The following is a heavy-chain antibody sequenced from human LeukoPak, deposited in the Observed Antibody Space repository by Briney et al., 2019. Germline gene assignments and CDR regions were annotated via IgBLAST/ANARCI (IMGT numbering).Heavy chain of an antibody. CDR2: IYSSGIT. D-gene: IGHD3-16*01. J-gene: IGHJ4*02. CDR3: ARRIASAYALDS. CDR1: GGSISGAY. Sequence: SETLSLTCTVSGGSISGAYWSWIRQPPGKGLEWIGYIYSSGITNYNPSLKSRVTMSVDTSKNQFSLNLSSVTAADTAVYYCARRIASAYALDSWGQGTLVTVSS. V-gene: IGHV4-4*09.